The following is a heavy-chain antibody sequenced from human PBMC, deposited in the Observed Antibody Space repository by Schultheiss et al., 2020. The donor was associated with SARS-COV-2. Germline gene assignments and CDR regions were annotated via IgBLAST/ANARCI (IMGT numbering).Heavy chain of an antibody. D-gene: IGHD3-3*01. Sequence: SVKVSCKASGGTFSSYAISWVRQAPGQGLEWMGGIIPIFGTANYAQKFQGRVTITADESTSTAYMELSRLRSDDTAVYYCARGHDFWIGVGPGTQTNGMDVWGQGTTVTVSS. V-gene: IGHV1-69*13. CDR1: GGTFSSYA. J-gene: IGHJ6*02. CDR2: IIPIFGTA. CDR3: ARGHDFWIGVGPGTQTNGMDV.